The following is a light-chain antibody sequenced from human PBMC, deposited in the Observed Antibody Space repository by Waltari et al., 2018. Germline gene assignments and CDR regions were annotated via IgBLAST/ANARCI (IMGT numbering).Light chain of an antibody. V-gene: IGLV2-8*01. CDR2: EVN. CDR3: SSYAGSNTLV. Sequence: QSALTQPPSASGSPGQSVTISCSGTNSDIGTYNYVSWFQQHPGRAPKLVVCEVNKPPSGVPDLFSGSEADNRASLTVSGLQADDEAVYHCSSYAGSNTLVFGGGTRLTVL. J-gene: IGLJ2*01. CDR1: NSDIGTYNY.